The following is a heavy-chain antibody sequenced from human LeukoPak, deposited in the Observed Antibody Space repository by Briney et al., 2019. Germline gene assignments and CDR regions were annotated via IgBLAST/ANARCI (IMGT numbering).Heavy chain of an antibody. J-gene: IGHJ4*02. CDR1: GDSVSSNNVA. CDR2: TYYRSKWYN. Sequence: SQTLSLTCAISGDSVSSNNVAWNWIRQSPSRGLEWLGRTYYRSKWYNEYAPSVQSRITISPDTPRNQFSLQLDSVTPEDTGVYYCARDLYCSGASCSFDYWGQGTLVTVSS. D-gene: IGHD2-15*01. CDR3: ARDLYCSGASCSFDY. V-gene: IGHV6-1*01.